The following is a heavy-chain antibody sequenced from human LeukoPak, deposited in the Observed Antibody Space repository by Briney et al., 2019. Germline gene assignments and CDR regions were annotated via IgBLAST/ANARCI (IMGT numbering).Heavy chain of an antibody. CDR1: GYTFTGYY. CDR3: ARGAYGSGMFRYYYYYGMDV. J-gene: IGHJ6*02. Sequence: ASVKVSCKASGYTFTGYYMHWMRQAPGQGLEWMGWINPNGGGTNYAQKFQGRLTMTRDTSISTVYMELSRLRSDDTAVYYCARGAYGSGMFRYYYYYGMDVWGQGTTVTVSS. V-gene: IGHV1-2*02. CDR2: INPNGGGT. D-gene: IGHD3-10*01.